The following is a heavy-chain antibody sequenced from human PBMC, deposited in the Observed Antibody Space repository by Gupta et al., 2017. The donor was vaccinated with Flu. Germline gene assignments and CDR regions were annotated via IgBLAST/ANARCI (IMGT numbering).Heavy chain of an antibody. CDR2: ITGGGGHDT. CDR3: AKGEGITIFGVPLS. D-gene: IGHD3-3*01. Sequence: EVQLLESGGGLVQPGASLRLSFTTSGFTFSAYAMAWVRQAPGRGLEWISTITGGGGHDTYYADSVRGRFTVSSDNAKNALYLQMSGLRVEDTAMYYCAKGEGITIFGVPLSWGQGTLVSVSS. J-gene: IGHJ5*02. V-gene: IGHV3-23*01. CDR1: GFTFSAYA.